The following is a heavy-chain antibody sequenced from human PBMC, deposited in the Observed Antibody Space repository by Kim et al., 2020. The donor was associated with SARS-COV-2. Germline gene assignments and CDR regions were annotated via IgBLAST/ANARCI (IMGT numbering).Heavy chain of an antibody. V-gene: IGHV3-21*04. Sequence: GGSLRLSCAASVFTFSSYSMNWVRQAPGKGLEWVSSISSSSSYIYYADSVKGRFTISRDNAKNSLYLQMNSLRAEDTAVYYCARDLWFGELAAPHNWFDPWGQGTLVTVSS. CDR2: ISSSSSYI. D-gene: IGHD3-10*01. CDR1: VFTFSSYS. CDR3: ARDLWFGELAAPHNWFDP. J-gene: IGHJ5*02.